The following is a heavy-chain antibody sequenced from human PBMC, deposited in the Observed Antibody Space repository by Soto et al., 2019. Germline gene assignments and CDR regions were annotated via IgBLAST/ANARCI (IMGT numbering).Heavy chain of an antibody. CDR2: MNPNSGNT. V-gene: IGHV1-8*01. Sequence: ASVKVSCKASGYTFTSYDINWVRQATGQGLEWMGWMNPNSGNTGYAQKFQGRVTMTRNTSISTAYMELSSLRSEETAVYYCARGWRYFDWFGRHYHYGMDVWGQGTTVTVSS. D-gene: IGHD3-9*01. CDR1: GYTFTSYD. CDR3: ARGWRYFDWFGRHYHYGMDV. J-gene: IGHJ6*02.